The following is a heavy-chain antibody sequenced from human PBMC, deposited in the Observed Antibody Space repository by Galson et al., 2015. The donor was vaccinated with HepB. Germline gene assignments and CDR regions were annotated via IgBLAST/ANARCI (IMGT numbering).Heavy chain of an antibody. J-gene: IGHJ4*02. CDR2: ISAYNGNT. CDR3: ARDQPRWLVRGRVDY. CDR1: GSTFTSYY. V-gene: IGHV1-18*04. D-gene: IGHD6-19*01. Sequence: SVKVSCKASGSTFTSYYMHWVRQAPGQGLEWMGWISAYNGNTNYAQKLQGRVTMTTDTSTSTAYVELRSLRSDDTAVYYCARDQPRWLVRGRVDYWGQGTLVTVSS.